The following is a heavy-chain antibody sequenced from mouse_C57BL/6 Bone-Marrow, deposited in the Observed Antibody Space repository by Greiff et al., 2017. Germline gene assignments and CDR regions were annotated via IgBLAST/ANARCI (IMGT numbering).Heavy chain of an antibody. CDR3: AWVDY. CDR1: GFSLTSYA. V-gene: IGHV2-9-1*01. J-gene: IGHJ2*01. CDR2: ISTGGGT. Sequence: QVQLQQSGPGLVAPSQSLSITCTVSGFSLTSYAISWVRQPPGKGLEWLGVISTGGGTNYNSALISRLSISKDNSKSQVFLKMDSLQSDDTARYSCAWVDYWGQGTTLTVSS.